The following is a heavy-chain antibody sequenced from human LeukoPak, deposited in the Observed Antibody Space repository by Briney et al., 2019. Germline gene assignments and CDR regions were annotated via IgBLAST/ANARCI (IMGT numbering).Heavy chain of an antibody. Sequence: GGSLRLACAASGFTFSSYGMHWVRQAPGKGLEWVAVIWYGGSNKYYADSVKGRFTISRDNSKNTLYLQMNSLRAEDTAVYYCARGRHRYYYDSSGTNSIDYWGQGTLVTVSS. J-gene: IGHJ4*02. CDR1: GFTFSSYG. D-gene: IGHD3-22*01. V-gene: IGHV3-33*08. CDR3: ARGRHRYYYDSSGTNSIDY. CDR2: IWYGGSNK.